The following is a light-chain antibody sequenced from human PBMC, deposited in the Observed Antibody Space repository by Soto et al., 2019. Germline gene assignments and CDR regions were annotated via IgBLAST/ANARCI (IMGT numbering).Light chain of an antibody. Sequence: AIRMTQSPSSFSASTGDRVTITCRASQGISSYLAWYQQKPGKAPKLLIYAASTLQSGVPSRFSCSGSGTDFTLTISCLQSEDFATYYCQQYYSYPPGTFGQGTKVEIK. J-gene: IGKJ1*01. CDR3: QQYYSYPPGT. CDR2: AAS. CDR1: QGISSY. V-gene: IGKV1-8*01.